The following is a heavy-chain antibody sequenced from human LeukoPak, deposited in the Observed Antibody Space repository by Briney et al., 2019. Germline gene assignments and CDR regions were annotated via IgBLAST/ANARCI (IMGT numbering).Heavy chain of an antibody. Sequence: GGSLRLSCAASGFTFSSYAMSWVRQAPGKGLEWVSAISGSGGSTYYADSVKGRFTISRDNSKNTLYLQMNSLRAEDTAVYYCAKDLKIAVAGTNYYYYGMGVWGQGTTVTVSS. V-gene: IGHV3-23*01. CDR1: GFTFSSYA. D-gene: IGHD6-19*01. CDR3: AKDLKIAVAGTNYYYYGMGV. CDR2: ISGSGGST. J-gene: IGHJ6*02.